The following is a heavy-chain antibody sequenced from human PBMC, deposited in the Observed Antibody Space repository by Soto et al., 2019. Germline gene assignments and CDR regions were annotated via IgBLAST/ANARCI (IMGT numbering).Heavy chain of an antibody. Sequence: EVQLVESGGGLVQPGGSLRLSCAASGFTISNNYMNWVRQAPGKGLEWVSLIYSGGGTYYADSVKGRFTISRDSSKNTLYLQMNSLRVEDTAVYYCARDSNGGGNWGQGTLVTVSS. D-gene: IGHD7-27*01. V-gene: IGHV3-66*01. J-gene: IGHJ4*02. CDR1: GFTISNNY. CDR2: IYSGGGT. CDR3: ARDSNGGGN.